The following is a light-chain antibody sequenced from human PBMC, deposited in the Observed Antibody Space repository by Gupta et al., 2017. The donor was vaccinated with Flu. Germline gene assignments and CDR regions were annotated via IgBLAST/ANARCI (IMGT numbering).Light chain of an antibody. CDR2: AAS. Sequence: DIEMTQSPSSLSASVGDRVTITCRSSQIINTNLNWYQQRPGQAPKLLIYAASSWQNGVPSRFSGSGCGKDVTITISRRQQEDLGSYYCQQSDSYPLYTFGQGTKLEIK. CDR3: QQSDSYPLYT. J-gene: IGKJ2*01. CDR1: QIINTN. V-gene: IGKV1-39*01.